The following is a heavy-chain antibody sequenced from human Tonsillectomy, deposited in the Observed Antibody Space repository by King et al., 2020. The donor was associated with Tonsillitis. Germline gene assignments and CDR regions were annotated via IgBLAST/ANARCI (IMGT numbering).Heavy chain of an antibody. J-gene: IGHJ5*02. D-gene: IGHD2-15*01. Sequence: VQLQESGPGLVKPSQTLSLTCTVSGGSISSGGYYWSWIRQHPGKDLEWIGYIYYSGSTYYNPSLKSRVTISVDTSKNQFSLKLSSVTAADTAVYYCARGSVVVVAAKHENWFDPWGQGTLVTVSS. CDR1: GGSISSGGYY. V-gene: IGHV4-31*03. CDR2: IYYSGST. CDR3: ARGSVVVVAAKHENWFDP.